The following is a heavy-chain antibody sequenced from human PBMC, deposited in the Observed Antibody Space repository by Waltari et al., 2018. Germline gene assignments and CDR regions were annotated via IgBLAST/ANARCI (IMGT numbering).Heavy chain of an antibody. V-gene: IGHV3-30-3*01. CDR1: GFTFSSYA. Sequence: QVQLVESGGGVVQPGRSLRLSCAASGFTFSSYAMHGVRQAPGKGLEWVAVISYDGSNKYYADSVKGRFTISRDNSKNTLYLQMNSLRAEDTAVYYCARDSYGDYNFDYWGQGTLVTVSS. CDR2: ISYDGSNK. CDR3: ARDSYGDYNFDY. J-gene: IGHJ4*02. D-gene: IGHD4-17*01.